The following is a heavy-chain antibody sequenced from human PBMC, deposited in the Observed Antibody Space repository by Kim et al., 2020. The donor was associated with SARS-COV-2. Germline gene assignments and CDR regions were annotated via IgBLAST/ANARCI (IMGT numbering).Heavy chain of an antibody. D-gene: IGHD1-26*01. Sequence: ASVKVSCKASGYTFTGYYMHWVRQAPGQGLEWMGRINPNSGGTNYAQKFQGRVTMTRDTSISTAYMELSRLRSDDTAVYYCARDRGGSYYVYFDYWGQGTLVTVSS. CDR1: GYTFTGYY. CDR3: ARDRGGSYYVYFDY. J-gene: IGHJ4*02. CDR2: INPNSGGT. V-gene: IGHV1-2*06.